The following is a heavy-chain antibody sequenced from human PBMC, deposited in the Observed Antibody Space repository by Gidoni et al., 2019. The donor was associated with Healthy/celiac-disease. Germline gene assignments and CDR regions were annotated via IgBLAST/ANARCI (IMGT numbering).Heavy chain of an antibody. J-gene: IGHJ4*02. CDR2: ISWNSGSI. CDR3: ASSPYGDYEGN. Sequence: EVQLVESGGGLVQPGRSLRLSCAASGFTFDDYAMYWVRQAPGKGLEWVSGISWNSGSIGYADSVKGRFTISRDNAKNSLYLQMNSLRAEDTALYYCASSPYGDYEGNWGQGTLVTVSS. CDR1: GFTFDDYA. D-gene: IGHD4-17*01. V-gene: IGHV3-9*01.